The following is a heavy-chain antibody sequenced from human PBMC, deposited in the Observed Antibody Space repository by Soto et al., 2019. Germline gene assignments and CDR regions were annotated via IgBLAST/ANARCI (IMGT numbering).Heavy chain of an antibody. V-gene: IGHV3-11*06. J-gene: IGHJ4*02. D-gene: IGHD5-18*01. CDR3: ATSPDVDTAMAGGDY. Sequence: QVQLVESGGGLVKPGGSLRLSCAASGFTFSDYYMSWIRQAPGKGLEWVSYISSSSSYTNYADSVKGRFTISRDNAKNSLYLQMNSLRAEDTAVYYCATSPDVDTAMAGGDYWGQGTLVTVSS. CDR1: GFTFSDYY. CDR2: ISSSSSYT.